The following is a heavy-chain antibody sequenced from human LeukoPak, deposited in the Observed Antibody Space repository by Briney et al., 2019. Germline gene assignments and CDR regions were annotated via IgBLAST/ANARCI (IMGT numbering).Heavy chain of an antibody. V-gene: IGHV5-51*01. CDR1: GYTFTSYG. CDR3: ARGATTLDY. D-gene: IGHD1-26*01. Sequence: KVSFKASGYTFTSYGISWVRQAPGQGLEWMGIIYPGDSDTRYSPSFQGQVTISVDKSISTAYLQWSSLKASDTAMYYCARGATTLDYWGQGTLVTVSS. CDR2: IYPGDSDT. J-gene: IGHJ4*02.